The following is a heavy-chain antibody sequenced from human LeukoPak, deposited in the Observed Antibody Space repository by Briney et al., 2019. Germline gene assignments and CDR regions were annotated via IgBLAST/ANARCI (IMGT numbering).Heavy chain of an antibody. J-gene: IGHJ4*02. V-gene: IGHV3-20*04. Sequence: GGSLRLSCEDSGLTFDDYGMSWVRQVPGKGLEWVCGINWDGENTHCADSVKGRFTISRDNAKNLLYLQMNSLRAEDTAVYYCARDLTRSGTQVGCWGQGTLVTVSS. CDR1: GLTFDDYG. D-gene: IGHD3-10*01. CDR2: INWDGENT. CDR3: ARDLTRSGTQVGC.